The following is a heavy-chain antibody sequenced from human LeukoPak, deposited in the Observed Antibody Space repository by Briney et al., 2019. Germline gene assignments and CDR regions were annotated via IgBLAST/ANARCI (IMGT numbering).Heavy chain of an antibody. J-gene: IGHJ6*03. D-gene: IGHD3-9*01. CDR1: GFTFSTYT. CDR3: AKEAHYDILTGYSPVEYYYYYMDV. CDR2: MSYDGNDK. Sequence: GGSLRLSCAASGFTFSTYTIHWVRQAPGKGLEWVAVMSYDGNDKHYAASVKGRFTISRDNSKNTVYVQMNSLRAEDTAVYHCAKEAHYDILTGYSPVEYYYYYMDVWGKGTTVTVSS. V-gene: IGHV3-30*04.